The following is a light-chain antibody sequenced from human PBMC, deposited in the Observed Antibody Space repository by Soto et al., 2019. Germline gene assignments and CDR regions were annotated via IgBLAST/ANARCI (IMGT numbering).Light chain of an antibody. J-gene: IGLJ2*01. V-gene: IGLV2-11*01. CDR2: DAT. Sequence: QSVLSQPRSVSGSAGQSVTIPCSGTISDVGAYTYVSWYQQHPGKGPKLIIYDATKRPSGVADRFSGSKSGNRASLTISGLQAEDEAYYYCCSYAGTYSLIFGGGTKVTVL. CDR1: ISDVGAYTY. CDR3: CSYAGTYSLI.